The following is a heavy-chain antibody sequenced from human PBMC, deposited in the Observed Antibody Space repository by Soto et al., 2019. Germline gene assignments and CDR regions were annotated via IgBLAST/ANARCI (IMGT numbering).Heavy chain of an antibody. Sequence: GGSLRLSCAASGFTFSSYGMHWVRQAPGKGLEWVAVIWYDGSNKYYADSVKGRFTISRDNSKNTLYLQMNSLRAEDTAVYYCARKGYSYGPYYGMDVWGQGTTVTVSS. CDR2: IWYDGSNK. CDR3: ARKGYSYGPYYGMDV. D-gene: IGHD5-18*01. CDR1: GFTFSSYG. J-gene: IGHJ6*02. V-gene: IGHV3-33*01.